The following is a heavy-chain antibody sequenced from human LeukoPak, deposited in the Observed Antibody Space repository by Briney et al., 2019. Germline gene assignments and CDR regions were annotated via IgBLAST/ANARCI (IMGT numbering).Heavy chain of an antibody. CDR1: GFIVSNNY. V-gene: IGHV3-53*01. J-gene: IGHJ4*02. Sequence: PEGSLRLSCAASGFIVSNNYMSWVRQAPGKGLEWVSVVYSGGSTYYADSVKGRFTISRDNSKNTVYLQMNSLRAEDTAVYYCARYYYDSSGYPYYFDYWGQGTLVTVSS. D-gene: IGHD3-22*01. CDR3: ARYYYDSSGYPYYFDY. CDR2: VYSGGST.